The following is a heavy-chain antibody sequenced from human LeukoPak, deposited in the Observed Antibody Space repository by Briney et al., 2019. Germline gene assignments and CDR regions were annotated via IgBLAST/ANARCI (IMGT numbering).Heavy chain of an antibody. CDR2: VVGNGGTA. V-gene: IGHV3-64*01. Sequence: GGSLRLSCAASGFTFTTYTIHWVRQAPGKGLEYVSAVVGNGGTAYYANSVKGRFTISRDNSKNTVYLQMGSLRDEDTAVYYCARERAFYYFDYWGQGTLVTVSS. CDR1: GFTFTTYT. CDR3: ARERAFYYFDY. J-gene: IGHJ4*02.